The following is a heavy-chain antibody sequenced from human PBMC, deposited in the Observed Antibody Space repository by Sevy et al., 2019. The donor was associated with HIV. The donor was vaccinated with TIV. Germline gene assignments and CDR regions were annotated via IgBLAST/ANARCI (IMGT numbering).Heavy chain of an antibody. V-gene: IGHV3-30*02. CDR3: AKDFSLPSYYDILTGYLDAFDI. Sequence: GGSLRLSCAASGFTFSSYGMHWVRQAPGKGLEWVAFIRYDGSNKYYADSVKGRFTISRDNSKNTLYLQMNSLRAEDTAVYYCAKDFSLPSYYDILTGYLDAFDIWGQGTMVTVSS. J-gene: IGHJ3*02. CDR2: IRYDGSNK. CDR1: GFTFSSYG. D-gene: IGHD3-9*01.